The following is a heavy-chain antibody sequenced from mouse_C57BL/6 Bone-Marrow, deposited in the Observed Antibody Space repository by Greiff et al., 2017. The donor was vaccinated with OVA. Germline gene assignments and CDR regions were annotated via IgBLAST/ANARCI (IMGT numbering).Heavy chain of an antibody. CDR2: IDPETGGT. Sequence: VQLQESGAELVRPGASVTLSCKASGYTFTDYEMHWVKQTPVHGLEWIGAIDPETGGTAYNQKFKGKAILTADKSSSTAYMELRSLTSEDSAVYYCTRFGWAMDYWGQGTSVTVSS. CDR3: TRFGWAMDY. CDR1: GYTFTDYE. D-gene: IGHD3-3*01. J-gene: IGHJ4*01. V-gene: IGHV1-15*01.